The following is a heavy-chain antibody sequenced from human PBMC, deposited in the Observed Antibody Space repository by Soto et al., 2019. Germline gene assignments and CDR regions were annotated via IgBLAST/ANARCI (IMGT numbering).Heavy chain of an antibody. D-gene: IGHD6-19*01. CDR1: GGSISSGDYY. Sequence: PSETLSLTRTVSGGSISSGDYYWSWIRQPPGKGLEWIGYIYYSGSTYYNPSLKSRVTISVDTSENQFSLKLSSVTAADTAVYYCAREVVGGYQFSSAGMDVWGQGTTVTVSS. CDR3: AREVVGGYQFSSAGMDV. V-gene: IGHV4-30-4*01. CDR2: IYYSGST. J-gene: IGHJ6*02.